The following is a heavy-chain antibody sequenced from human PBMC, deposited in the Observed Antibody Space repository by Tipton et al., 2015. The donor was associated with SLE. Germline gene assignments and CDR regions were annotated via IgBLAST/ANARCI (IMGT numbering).Heavy chain of an antibody. CDR1: GFTFSNYA. V-gene: IGHV3-23*01. CDR3: ASSGITGTTSGGLDV. J-gene: IGHJ6*02. D-gene: IGHD1-7*01. Sequence: SLRLSCAASGFTFSNYAMNWVRQAPGKGLEWVSGISGSGGSTYFADSVTGRFTISRDNSKNTLYLQINTLRAEDTALYYCASSGITGTTSGGLDVWGQGTTVTVSS. CDR2: ISGSGGST.